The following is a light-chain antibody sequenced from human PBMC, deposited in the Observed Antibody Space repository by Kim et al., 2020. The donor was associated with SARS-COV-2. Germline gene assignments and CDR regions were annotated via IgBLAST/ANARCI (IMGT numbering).Light chain of an antibody. Sequence: AWGHTDRITCQGDSLISYFANWSQQKPGQAPVVVIYAKNNRPSGIPDRFSGSGSGNTASLTITGAQAEDEADYYCNCRHSSGRSYVFGTGTKVTVL. J-gene: IGLJ1*01. V-gene: IGLV3-19*01. CDR1: SLISYF. CDR3: NCRHSSGRSYV. CDR2: AKN.